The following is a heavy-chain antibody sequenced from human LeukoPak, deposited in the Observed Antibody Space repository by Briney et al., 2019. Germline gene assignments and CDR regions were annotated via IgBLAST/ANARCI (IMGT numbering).Heavy chain of an antibody. J-gene: IGHJ4*02. D-gene: IGHD6-19*01. Sequence: GGSLRLSCAASGLTVSNNYMSWVRQAPGKGLEWVSYISSSSSTIYYADSVKGRFTISRDNAKNSLYLQMNSLRAEDTAVYYCASRIAVAVGYFDYWGQGTLVTVSS. CDR2: ISSSSSTI. CDR3: ASRIAVAVGYFDY. CDR1: GLTVSNNY. V-gene: IGHV3-48*01.